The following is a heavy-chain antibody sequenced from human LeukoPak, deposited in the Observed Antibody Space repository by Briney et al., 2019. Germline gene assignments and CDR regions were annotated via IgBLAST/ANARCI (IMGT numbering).Heavy chain of an antibody. J-gene: IGHJ4*02. Sequence: GASVKVSCKASGYTFTSYGINWVRQAPGQGLEWMGWISAYNGNTDYARKLQGRVTMTTDTSTSTAYMELRSLRSDDTAVYYCATLVELDYWGQGTLVTVSS. CDR3: ATLVELDY. CDR2: ISAYNGNT. V-gene: IGHV1-18*01. CDR1: GYTFTSYG.